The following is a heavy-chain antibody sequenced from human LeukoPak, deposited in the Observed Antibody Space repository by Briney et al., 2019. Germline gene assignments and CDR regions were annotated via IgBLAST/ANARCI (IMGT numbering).Heavy chain of an antibody. D-gene: IGHD3-22*01. CDR3: TADDSDSSGYCHDY. J-gene: IGHJ4*02. CDR1: GFSLSNAW. Sequence: GGSLRLSCVASGFSLSNAWMSWVRQAPGQGLEWVGRIKREVDGGTEDYAAPVKGRFTISRDDSKNTLYLQMNSLQTEDTGVYYCTADDSDSSGYCHDYWGQGTLVTVSS. CDR2: IKREVDGGTE. V-gene: IGHV3-15*01.